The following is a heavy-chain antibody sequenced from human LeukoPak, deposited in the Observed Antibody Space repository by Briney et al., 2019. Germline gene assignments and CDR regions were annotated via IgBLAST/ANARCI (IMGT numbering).Heavy chain of an antibody. CDR1: GGSLSPYY. D-gene: IGHD1-26*01. CDR2: ISYSGST. V-gene: IGHV4-59*01. J-gene: IGHJ3*02. CDR3: ATTRNIVGATPDPFRAFDI. Sequence: PSETLSLTCTVSGGSLSPYYWSWIRQSPGKGLEWIGYISYSGSTNSHPSLKSRVTISVDMSKPQFYLELSSVTAADTAVYYCATTRNIVGATPDPFRAFDIWGQGTMVTVSS.